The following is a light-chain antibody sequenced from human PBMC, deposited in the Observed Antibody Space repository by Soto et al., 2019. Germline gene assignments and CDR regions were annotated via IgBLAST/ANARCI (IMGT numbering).Light chain of an antibody. V-gene: IGKV2-30*01. Sequence: DVVMTQTPPSLLVTLGQPASISCRSSESLRYINGFTYLYWFQQRPGQPPRRLLKDVSTRDSGVPDRFSGSGSDTDFTLKISRVEAEDVGVYYCMQATHWPRTFGQGTKVEI. CDR2: DVS. CDR1: ESLRYINGFTY. CDR3: MQATHWPRT. J-gene: IGKJ1*01.